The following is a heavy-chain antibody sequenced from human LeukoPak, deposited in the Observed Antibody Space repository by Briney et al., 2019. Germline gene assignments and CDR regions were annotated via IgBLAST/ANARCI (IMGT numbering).Heavy chain of an antibody. V-gene: IGHV1-8*01. CDR2: MNPNSGNT. Sequence: ASVKVSCKASGYTFTSYDINWVRQATGRGLEWMGWMNPNSGNTGYAQKFQGRVTMTRNTSISTAYMELSSLRSEDTAVYYCARIRRTRSGRYFDYWGQGTLVTVSS. D-gene: IGHD6-19*01. CDR1: GYTFTSYD. J-gene: IGHJ4*02. CDR3: ARIRRTRSGRYFDY.